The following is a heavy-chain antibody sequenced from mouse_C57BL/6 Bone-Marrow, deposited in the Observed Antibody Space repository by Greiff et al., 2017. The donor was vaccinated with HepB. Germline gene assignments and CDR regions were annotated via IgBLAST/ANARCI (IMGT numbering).Heavy chain of an antibody. Sequence: QVQLQQPGAELVRPGSSVKLSCKASGYTFTSYWMDWVKQRPGQGLEWIGNIYPSDSETHYNQKFKDKATLTVDKSSSTAYMQLSSLTSEDSAVYYCARKGPYYYGSSLYYFDYWGQGTTLTVSS. CDR1: GYTFTSYW. CDR3: ARKGPYYYGSSLYYFDY. J-gene: IGHJ2*01. V-gene: IGHV1-61*01. CDR2: IYPSDSET. D-gene: IGHD1-1*01.